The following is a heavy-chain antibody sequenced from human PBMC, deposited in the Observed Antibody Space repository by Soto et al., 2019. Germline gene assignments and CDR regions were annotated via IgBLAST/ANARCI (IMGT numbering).Heavy chain of an antibody. Sequence: SLRLSCVASGFTFSDFYMSWIRQAPGKGLEWVSYISLSRGYTKYADSVKGRFTTSRDNAKNSLYLQMSSLRAEDTAVYYCARSVDLDYWGQGTLVTV. CDR2: ISLSRGYT. CDR3: ARSVDLDY. V-gene: IGHV3-11*06. D-gene: IGHD2-15*01. CDR1: GFTFSDFY. J-gene: IGHJ4*02.